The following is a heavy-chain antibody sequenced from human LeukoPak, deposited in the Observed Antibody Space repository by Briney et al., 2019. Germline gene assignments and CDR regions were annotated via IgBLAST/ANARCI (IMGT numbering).Heavy chain of an antibody. CDR3: ARKPYYYYYYMDV. Sequence: PGGSLRLSCAASGFTFRSFWMSWVRQAPGKGLEWVANIKQDGSERYYMDSVKGRFTISRDNAKNSLYLRLSSLRAEDTAVYYCARKPYYYYYYMDVWGKGTTVTVSS. CDR1: GFTFRSFW. J-gene: IGHJ6*03. CDR2: IKQDGSER. V-gene: IGHV3-7*01.